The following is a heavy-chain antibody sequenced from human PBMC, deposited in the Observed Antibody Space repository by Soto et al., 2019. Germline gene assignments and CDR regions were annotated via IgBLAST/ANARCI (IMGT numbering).Heavy chain of an antibody. D-gene: IGHD5-18*01. J-gene: IGHJ4*02. V-gene: IGHV4-31*03. CDR3: ARDNGYSYGYTLDH. Sequence: PSETLSLTCTVSGGSISSGGYFWNWIRQHPGKGLEWIGYIYYSGGTYYNPSLKSRVTISVDTSKNQFSLKLSSVTAADTAVYYCARDNGYSYGYTLDHWGQGTTVTVSS. CDR1: GGSISSGGYF. CDR2: IYYSGGT.